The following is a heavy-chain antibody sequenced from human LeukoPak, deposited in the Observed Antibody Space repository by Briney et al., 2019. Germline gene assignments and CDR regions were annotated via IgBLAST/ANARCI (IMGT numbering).Heavy chain of an antibody. V-gene: IGHV1-69*05. CDR1: GGTFSSYA. D-gene: IGHD6-13*01. CDR3: ARQGALVKGIDY. Sequence: SVKVSCKASGGTFSSYAISWVRQAPGQGLEWMGGIIPIFGTANYAQKFQGRVTMTRDTSISTVYMELSRLRSDDTAVYYCARQGALVKGIDYWGQGTLVTVSS. J-gene: IGHJ4*02. CDR2: IIPIFGTA.